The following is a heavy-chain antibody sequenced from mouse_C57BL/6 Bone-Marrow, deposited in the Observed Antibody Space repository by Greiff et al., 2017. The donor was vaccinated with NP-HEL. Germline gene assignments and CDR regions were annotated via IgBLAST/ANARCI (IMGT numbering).Heavy chain of an antibody. Sequence: DVMLVESGEGLVKPGGSLKLSCAASGFTFSSYAMSWVRQTPEKRLEWVAYISSGGDYIYYADPVKGRFTISRDNARNTLYLQMSSLKSEDTAMYYCTRDHYYGHWYFDVWGTGTTVTVSP. J-gene: IGHJ1*03. D-gene: IGHD1-2*01. V-gene: IGHV5-9-1*02. CDR1: GFTFSSYA. CDR2: ISSGGDYI. CDR3: TRDHYYGHWYFDV.